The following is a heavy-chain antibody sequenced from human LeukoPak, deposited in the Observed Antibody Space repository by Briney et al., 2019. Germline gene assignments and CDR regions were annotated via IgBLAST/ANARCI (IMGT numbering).Heavy chain of an antibody. J-gene: IGHJ4*02. D-gene: IGHD5-12*01. CDR1: GGSISSYY. CDR2: IYYSGST. V-gene: IGHV4-59*12. Sequence: PSETLSLTCTVSGGSISSYYWSWIRQPPGKGLEWIGYIYYSGSTNYNPSLKSRVTISVDTSKNQFSLKLSSVTAADTAVYYCARDLEGGYPDYWGQGTLVTVSS. CDR3: ARDLEGGYPDY.